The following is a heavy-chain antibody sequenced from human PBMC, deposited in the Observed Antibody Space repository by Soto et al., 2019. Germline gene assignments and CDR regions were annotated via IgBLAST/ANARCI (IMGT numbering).Heavy chain of an antibody. V-gene: IGHV1-2*04. CDR1: GYTFTGYY. Sequence: ASVKVSCKASGYTFTGYYMHWVRQAPGQGLEWMGWINPNSGGTNYAQKFQGWVTMTRDTSISTAYMELSRLRSDDTAVYYCARDGGGGEEYYYDSSGYYHYYYGMDVWGQGTTVTVSS. D-gene: IGHD3-22*01. J-gene: IGHJ6*02. CDR2: INPNSGGT. CDR3: ARDGGGGEEYYYDSSGYYHYYYGMDV.